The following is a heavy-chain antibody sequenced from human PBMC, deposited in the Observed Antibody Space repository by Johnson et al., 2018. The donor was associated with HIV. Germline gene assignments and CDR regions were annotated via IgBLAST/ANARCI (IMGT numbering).Heavy chain of an antibody. CDR1: GITFSNYG. J-gene: IGHJ3*02. CDR3: VKEGSESEHGIFEI. V-gene: IGHV3-30*02. D-gene: IGHD1-26*01. CDR2: IRYDGSNK. Sequence: QVQLVESGGGVVQPGGSLRLSCAASGITFSNYGMHWVRQAPGKGLEWVAFIRYDGSNKYYSDSVKGRFTISRDNSKNTLQLQMNSLRVEDTAWYYCVKEGSESEHGIFEIWGQGTMVTVYS.